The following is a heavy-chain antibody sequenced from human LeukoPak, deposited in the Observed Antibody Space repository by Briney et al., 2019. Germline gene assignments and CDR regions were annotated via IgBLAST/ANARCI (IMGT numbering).Heavy chain of an antibody. J-gene: IGHJ4*02. Sequence: GGSLRLSCAASGFTFSSFSFNWVRQAPGKGLEWISYISYSTNAIYYADSVRGRFTISRDNAKNSLYLQMNSLRAEDTAAYYCARVPNWGFAYYFDDWGQGTLVTVSS. V-gene: IGHV3-48*01. CDR1: GFTFSSFS. D-gene: IGHD7-27*01. CDR3: ARVPNWGFAYYFDD. CDR2: ISYSTNAI.